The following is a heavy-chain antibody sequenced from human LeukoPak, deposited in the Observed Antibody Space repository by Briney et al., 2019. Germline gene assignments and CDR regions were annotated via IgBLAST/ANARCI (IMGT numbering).Heavy chain of an antibody. J-gene: IGHJ4*02. Sequence: ASVKVSCKASGYTFTSYYMHWVRQAPGQGLEWMGIINPSGGSTSYAQKFQGRVTMTRDTSTSTVYMELSSLRSEDTAVYYCARKPATRGYCSGGSCYGSRAFDYWGQGTLVTVSS. V-gene: IGHV1-46*01. CDR1: GYTFTSYY. D-gene: IGHD2-15*01. CDR2: INPSGGST. CDR3: ARKPATRGYCSGGSCYGSRAFDY.